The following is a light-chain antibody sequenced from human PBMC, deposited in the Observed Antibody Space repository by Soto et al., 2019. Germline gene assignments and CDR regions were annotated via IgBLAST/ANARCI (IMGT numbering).Light chain of an antibody. V-gene: IGLV4-69*01. CDR2: LNSDDSH. CDR3: QTWGTGIGV. CDR1: SGHSSYA. J-gene: IGLJ2*01. Sequence: QSVLTQSPSASASLGASVKLTCTLSSGHSSYAIAWHQQQPEKGPRYLMKLNSDDSHRKGDGIPDRFSGSSSGAEHYLTISSLQSEDEADYYCQTWGTGIGVFGGGTKLTVL.